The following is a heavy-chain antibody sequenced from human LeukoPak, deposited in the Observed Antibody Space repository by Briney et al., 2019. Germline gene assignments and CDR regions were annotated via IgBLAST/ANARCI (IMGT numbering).Heavy chain of an antibody. V-gene: IGHV1-18*01. D-gene: IGHD3-22*01. CDR1: GYTFTSYG. Sequence: ASVKVSCKASGYTFTSYGISWVRQAPGQGLEWMGWISAYNGNTNYAQKMQGRVTMTTDTSTSTAYMELRSLRSDDTAVYYCARVAQNYYDSSGYDAFDIWGQGTMVTVSS. CDR2: ISAYNGNT. CDR3: ARVAQNYYDSSGYDAFDI. J-gene: IGHJ3*02.